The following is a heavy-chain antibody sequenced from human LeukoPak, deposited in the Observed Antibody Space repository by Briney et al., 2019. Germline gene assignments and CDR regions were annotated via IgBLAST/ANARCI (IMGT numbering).Heavy chain of an antibody. Sequence: PSETLSLTCAVSGYSISSGYYWGWIRQPPGEGLEWIGSIYHSGSTYYNPSLKSRVTISVDTSKNQFSLKLSSVTAADTAVYYCARDLSGELPPYYMDVWGKGTTVTVSS. V-gene: IGHV4-38-2*02. CDR1: GYSISSGYY. D-gene: IGHD3-16*01. CDR3: ARDLSGELPPYYMDV. J-gene: IGHJ6*03. CDR2: IYHSGST.